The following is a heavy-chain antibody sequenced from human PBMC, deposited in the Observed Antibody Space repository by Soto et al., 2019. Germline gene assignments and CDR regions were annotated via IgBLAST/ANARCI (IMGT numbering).Heavy chain of an antibody. CDR3: AKSLVFVDHGYMDV. J-gene: IGHJ6*03. CDR1: GGRFTSYI. V-gene: IGHV1-69*08. CDR2: SIPIQGTA. D-gene: IGHD2-21*01. Sequence: QVQLVQSGAEVKKPGSSVKVSCEASGGRFTSYIFTWVRQAPGQGLEWMGRSIPIQGTADYALKFQDRATMTADKSTNTGHMEMRSLRPDDTAGYYCAKSLVFVDHGYMDVWGKGTTVTVSS.